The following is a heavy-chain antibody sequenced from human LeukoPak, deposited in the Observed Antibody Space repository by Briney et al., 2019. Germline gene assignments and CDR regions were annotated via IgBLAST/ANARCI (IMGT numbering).Heavy chain of an antibody. CDR1: GFTFGDYA. V-gene: IGHV3-49*04. D-gene: IGHD6-19*01. CDR3: TRVYSSGWYRIIDY. Sequence: GRSLRLSCTASGFTFGDYAMSWVRQAPGKGLEWVGFIRSKAYGGTTEYAASVKGRFTISRDDSKSIAYLQMNSLKTEDTAVYYCTRVYSSGWYRIIDYWGQGALVTASS. CDR2: IRSKAYGGTT. J-gene: IGHJ4*02.